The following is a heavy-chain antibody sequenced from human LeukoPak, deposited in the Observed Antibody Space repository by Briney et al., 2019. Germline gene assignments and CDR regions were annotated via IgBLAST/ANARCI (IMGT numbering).Heavy chain of an antibody. D-gene: IGHD1-1*01. J-gene: IGHJ5*02. CDR3: ARAVQLEPTTGHNWFDP. CDR2: SSAYNGNT. CDR1: GYTFTSYG. V-gene: IGHV1-18*01. Sequence: ASVKVSCKASGYTFTSYGISWVRQAPGQGLEWRGWSSAYNGNTNYAQKLQGRVTMTTDTSTSTAYMELRSLRSDDTAVYYCARAVQLEPTTGHNWFDPWGQGTLVTVSS.